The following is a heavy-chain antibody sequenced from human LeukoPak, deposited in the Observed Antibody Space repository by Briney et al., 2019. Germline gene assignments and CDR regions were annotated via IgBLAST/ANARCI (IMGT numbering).Heavy chain of an antibody. CDR1: AYTFNNYG. J-gene: IGHJ4*02. D-gene: IGHD3-10*01. CDR3: ARWFYYGSTTYYNFDY. CDR2: LSPYGNS. Sequence: GASVTVSCKASAYTFNNYGISWVRQAPGQGREWMGWLSPYGNSDYAQRLQGRVTVTTDTSTSAAYMELRSLRSDDTAVYYCARWFYYGSTTYYNFDYWGQGTLVTVSS. V-gene: IGHV1-18*01.